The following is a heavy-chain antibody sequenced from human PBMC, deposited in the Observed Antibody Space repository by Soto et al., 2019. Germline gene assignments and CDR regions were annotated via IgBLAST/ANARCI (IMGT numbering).Heavy chain of an antibody. Sequence: QVQLVESGGGVVQPGRSLRLSCAASGFTFSSYGMHWVRQAPGKGLEWVAVISYDGSNKYYADSVKGRFTISRDNSKNTLYLQMNSLRAEDTAVYYCAKDFERWLQLPTEFDYWGQGTLVTVSS. V-gene: IGHV3-30*18. J-gene: IGHJ4*02. CDR1: GFTFSSYG. CDR2: ISYDGSNK. D-gene: IGHD5-12*01. CDR3: AKDFERWLQLPTEFDY.